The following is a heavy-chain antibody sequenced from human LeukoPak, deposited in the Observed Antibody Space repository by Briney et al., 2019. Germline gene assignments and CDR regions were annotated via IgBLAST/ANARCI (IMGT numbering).Heavy chain of an antibody. J-gene: IGHJ6*03. V-gene: IGHV3-23*01. D-gene: IGHD6-13*01. CDR2: ISGSGGST. CDR1: GFTFSSYA. CDR3: AKDAKLSSSWSIDYYYYYMDV. Sequence: PGGSLRLSCAASGFTFSSYAMSWVRQAPGKGLEWVSAISGSGGSTYYADSVKGRFTISRDNSKNTLYLQMNSLRAEDTAVYYCAKDAKLSSSWSIDYYYYYMDVWGRGTTVTVSS.